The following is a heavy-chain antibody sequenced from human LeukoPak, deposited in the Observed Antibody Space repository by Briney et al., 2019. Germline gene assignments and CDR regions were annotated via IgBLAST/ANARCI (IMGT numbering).Heavy chain of an antibody. CDR1: GGSINSYY. J-gene: IGHJ3*02. V-gene: IGHV4-4*07. Sequence: SETLSLTCTVSGGSINSYYWSWIRQPAGKGLEWIGRIYTSGSTNYNPSLKSRVTISVDTSKNQFSLKLSSVTAADTAVYYCARHKGYYYDSSGYAFDIWGQGTMVTVSS. D-gene: IGHD3-22*01. CDR2: IYTSGST. CDR3: ARHKGYYYDSSGYAFDI.